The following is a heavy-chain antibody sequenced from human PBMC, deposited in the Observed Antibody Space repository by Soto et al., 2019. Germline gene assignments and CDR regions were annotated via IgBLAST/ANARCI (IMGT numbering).Heavy chain of an antibody. CDR1: GYSFTSYW. D-gene: IGHD1-26*01. J-gene: IGHJ6*02. CDR3: ARSRGSGHWWRSWGSADGYGMDV. V-gene: IGHV5-10-1*01. CDR2: IDPSDSYT. Sequence: GESLKISCKGSGYSFTSYWISWVRQMPGKGLEWMGRIDPSDSYTNYSPSFQGHVTISADKSISTAYLQWSSLKASDTAMYYCARSRGSGHWWRSWGSADGYGMDVWGQGTTVTVSS.